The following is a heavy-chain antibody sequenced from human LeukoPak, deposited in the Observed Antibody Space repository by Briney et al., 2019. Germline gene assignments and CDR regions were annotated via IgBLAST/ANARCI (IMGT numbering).Heavy chain of an antibody. J-gene: IGHJ4*02. Sequence: SETLSLTCTVSGGSVSSGSCYWSWIRQPPGKGLEWIGYIYYSGSTNYNPSLKSRVTISVDTSKNQFSLKLSSVTAADTAVYYCARSTAPYYYDSSGYYYREWGQGTLVTVSS. CDR1: GGSVSSGSCY. CDR3: ARSTAPYYYDSSGYYYRE. CDR2: IYYSGST. V-gene: IGHV4-61*01. D-gene: IGHD3-22*01.